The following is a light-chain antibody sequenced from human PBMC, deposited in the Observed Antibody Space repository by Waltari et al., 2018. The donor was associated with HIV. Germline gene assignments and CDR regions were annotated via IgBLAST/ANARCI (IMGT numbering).Light chain of an antibody. CDR3: CSYTTSDTWV. J-gene: IGLJ3*02. CDR2: EVT. Sequence: QSALTQPASVSGSPGQSITISCAGTSSVFGHYTLLSWYQPHPGTAPKLIVFEVTNRPSGLSSRFSGSKSDNTASLTISGLQAEDEADYYCCSYTTSDTWVFGGGTKLTVL. CDR1: SSVFGHYTL. V-gene: IGLV2-14*01.